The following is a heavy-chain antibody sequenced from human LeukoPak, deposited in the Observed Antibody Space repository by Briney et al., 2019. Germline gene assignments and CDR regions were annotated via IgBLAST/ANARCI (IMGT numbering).Heavy chain of an antibody. J-gene: IGHJ4*02. V-gene: IGHV3-30*02. CDR2: IRYDGSYK. Sequence: GGSLRLSCAASGFTFSSYSMNWVRQAPGKGLEWVAFIRYDGSYKYYADSVKGRFTICRDNSQNTLYLQMNSLRAEDTAVYYCAKDGGAVAGFDYWGQGTLVTVSS. CDR3: AKDGGAVAGFDY. CDR1: GFTFSSYS. D-gene: IGHD6-19*01.